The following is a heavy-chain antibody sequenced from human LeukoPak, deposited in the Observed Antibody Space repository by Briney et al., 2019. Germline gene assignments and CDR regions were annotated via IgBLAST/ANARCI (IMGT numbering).Heavy chain of an antibody. CDR2: IKPDGSEK. J-gene: IGHJ3*02. D-gene: IGHD6-13*01. CDR1: GFTFSTYW. CDR3: VQYTSSFQGFAM. Sequence: GGSLRLSCAASGFTFSTYWMSWVRQAPGKGLEWVARIKPDGSEKYYVDSVKGRFTISRDNAKNSLYLQMNSLRAEDTAMYYCVQYTSSFQGFAMWGQGTMVTVSS. V-gene: IGHV3-7*03.